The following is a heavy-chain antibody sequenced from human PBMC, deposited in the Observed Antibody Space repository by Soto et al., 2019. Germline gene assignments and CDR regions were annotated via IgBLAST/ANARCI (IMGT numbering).Heavy chain of an antibody. J-gene: IGHJ4*02. Sequence: GGSLRLSCVASGFTFDYYGMNWVRQAPGKGLEWVSGISGNGSNSYYADSVKGRFTISRDNSKSTLYLQMNSLRAEDTAVYYCANKQGGRLTMFGVPQQDPGVWGQGTLVTVSS. CDR2: ISGNGSNS. CDR1: GFTFDYYG. CDR3: ANKQGGRLTMFGVPQQDPGV. D-gene: IGHD3-3*01. V-gene: IGHV3-23*01.